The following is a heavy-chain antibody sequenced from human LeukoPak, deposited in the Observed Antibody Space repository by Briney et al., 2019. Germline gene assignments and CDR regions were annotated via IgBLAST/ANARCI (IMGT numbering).Heavy chain of an antibody. CDR3: AKEGTPQVSTWYDL. J-gene: IGHJ5*02. CDR1: GFTFSSYE. Sequence: PGGSLRLSCGASGFTFSSYEMNWVRQAPGKGLEWVSYISSSGSTIYYADSVKGRFIISRDNPRDTLYLQMNILRTEDTAVYYCAKEGTPQVSTWYDLWGQGTQVIVSS. D-gene: IGHD3-10*01. CDR2: ISSSGSTI. V-gene: IGHV3-48*03.